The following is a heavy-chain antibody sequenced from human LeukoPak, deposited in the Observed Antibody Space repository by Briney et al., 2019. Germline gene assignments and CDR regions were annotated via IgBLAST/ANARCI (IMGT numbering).Heavy chain of an antibody. Sequence: SETLSLTCTVSGGPISSGDYYWSWIRQPPGKGLEWIGYIYYSGSTNYNPSLKSRVTISVDTSKNQFSLKLSSVTAADTAVYYCARVVSGYSSGWYSSSWLDPWGQGTLVTVSS. CDR2: IYYSGST. J-gene: IGHJ5*02. CDR1: GGPISSGDYY. CDR3: ARVVSGYSSGWYSSSWLDP. V-gene: IGHV4-61*08. D-gene: IGHD6-19*01.